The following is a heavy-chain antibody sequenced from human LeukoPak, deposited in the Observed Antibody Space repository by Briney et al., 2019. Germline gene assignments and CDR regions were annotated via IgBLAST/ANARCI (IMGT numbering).Heavy chain of an antibody. Sequence: GGSLRLSCAASGFTFDDYAMHWVRQAPGKGLEWVSGISWSSGSIGYADSVKGRFTISRDNAKNSLYLQMNSLRAEDTALYYCAKDIGIAAAGSGFDYWGQGTLVTVSS. D-gene: IGHD6-13*01. CDR3: AKDIGIAAAGSGFDY. CDR2: ISWSSGSI. CDR1: GFTFDDYA. J-gene: IGHJ4*02. V-gene: IGHV3-9*01.